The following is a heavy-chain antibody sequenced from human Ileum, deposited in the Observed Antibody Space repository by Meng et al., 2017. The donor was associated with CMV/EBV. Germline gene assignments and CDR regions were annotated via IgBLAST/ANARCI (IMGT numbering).Heavy chain of an antibody. Sequence: YGGTLNAYYWTWIRQPPGKGLEWIGEVHHSGNTNYSPSLKSRVTVSVDTSKNQFSLNLNSVTAADTAMYFCARGRGSLWYGDVPSLDSWGQGTLVTVSS. V-gene: IGHV4-34*01. CDR3: ARGRGSLWYGDVPSLDS. CDR1: GGTLNAYY. CDR2: VHHSGNT. J-gene: IGHJ4*02. D-gene: IGHD3-10*01.